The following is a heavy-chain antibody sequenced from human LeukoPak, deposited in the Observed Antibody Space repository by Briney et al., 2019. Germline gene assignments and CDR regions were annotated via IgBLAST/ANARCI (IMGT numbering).Heavy chain of an antibody. CDR2: IYTSGNT. CDR3: AGGASGTAFDD. CDR1: GISISTYY. Sequence: SQTLSLTYAVSGISISTYYWSWIRRPAGKGLEWIGRIYTSGNTNYQPSLKSRLTISVDKSKTHLSLKLSSLTAADTAFYYCAGGASGTAFDDWGHGTLVTVSS. D-gene: IGHD1-1*01. J-gene: IGHJ4*01. V-gene: IGHV4-4*07.